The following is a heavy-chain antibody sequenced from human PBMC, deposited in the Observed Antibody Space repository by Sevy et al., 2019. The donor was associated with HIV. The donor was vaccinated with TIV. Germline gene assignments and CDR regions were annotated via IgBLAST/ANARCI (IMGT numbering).Heavy chain of an antibody. CDR3: ASKRGYNHGPFDY. Sequence: SETLSLTCTVSGGSISSSDTYWSWIRQPPGRGLEWIGYIHYTGETYYNPFLRSRVAISVHTSEKQCSLNLSFLTAADTAVYYCASKRGYNHGPFDYWGQGTLVTVSS. J-gene: IGHJ4*02. CDR2: IHYTGET. V-gene: IGHV4-30-4*01. D-gene: IGHD5-12*01. CDR1: GGSISSSDTY.